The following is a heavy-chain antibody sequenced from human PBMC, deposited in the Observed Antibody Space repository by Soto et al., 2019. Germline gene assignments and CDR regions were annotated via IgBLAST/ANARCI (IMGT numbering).Heavy chain of an antibody. V-gene: IGHV3-21*01. CDR3: ARGGGYSGYDYYYYYYMDV. CDR1: GFTFSSYS. D-gene: IGHD5-12*01. J-gene: IGHJ6*03. CDR2: ISSSSSYI. Sequence: GGSLRLSCAASGFTFSSYSMNWVRQAPGKGLEWVSSISSSSSYIYYADSVKGRFTISRDNAKNSLYLQMNSLRAEDTAVYYCARGGGYSGYDYYYYYYMDVWGKGTTVTVSS.